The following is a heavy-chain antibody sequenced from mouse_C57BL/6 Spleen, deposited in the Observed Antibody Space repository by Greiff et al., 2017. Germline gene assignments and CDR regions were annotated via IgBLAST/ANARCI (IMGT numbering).Heavy chain of an antibody. J-gene: IGHJ1*03. D-gene: IGHD1-1*01. CDR1: GFTFSSYA. CDR3: ARDRITTVVEGYFDV. Sequence: EVQGVESGGGLVKPGGSLKLSCAASGFTFSSYAMSWVRQTPEKRLEWVATISDGGSYTYYPDNVKGRFTISRDNAKNNLYLQMSHLKSEDTAMYYCARDRITTVVEGYFDVWGTGTTVTVSS. V-gene: IGHV5-4*01. CDR2: ISDGGSYT.